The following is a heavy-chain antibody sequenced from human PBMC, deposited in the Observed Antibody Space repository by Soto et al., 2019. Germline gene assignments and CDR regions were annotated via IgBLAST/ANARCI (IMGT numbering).Heavy chain of an antibody. CDR3: ARDLESWYYSSGYLSDYYGMDV. CDR2: IYSGGST. J-gene: IGHJ6*02. D-gene: IGHD3-22*01. Sequence: GGSLRLSCAASGFTVSSNYMSWVRQAPGKGLEWVSVIYSGGSTYYADSVKGRFTISRGNSKNTLYLQMNSLRAEDTAVYYCARDLESWYYSSGYLSDYYGMDVWRQGTTVTVSS. CDR1: GFTVSSNY. V-gene: IGHV3-66*01.